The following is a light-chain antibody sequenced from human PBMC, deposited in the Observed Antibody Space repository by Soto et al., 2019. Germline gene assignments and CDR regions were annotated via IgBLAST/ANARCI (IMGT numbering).Light chain of an antibody. CDR3: QQYGSSPPYT. J-gene: IGKJ2*01. CDR1: QTLSGNY. V-gene: IGKV3-20*01. CDR2: GSS. Sequence: EIVLTQSPGILSLSPGERATLSCRASQTLSGNYLAWYQQKPGQSPRLLIYGSSDRATGIPDRFSGSGSGTDFTLTISRVEPEDFAVYYCQQYGSSPPYTFGQGTTLEI.